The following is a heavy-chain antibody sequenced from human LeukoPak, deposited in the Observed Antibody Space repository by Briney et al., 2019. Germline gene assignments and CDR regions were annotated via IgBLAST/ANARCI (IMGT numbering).Heavy chain of an antibody. D-gene: IGHD3-16*01. J-gene: IGHJ4*02. CDR2: IYYSGAT. CDR1: GGSLDSFY. V-gene: IGHV4-59*01. CDR3: ARDPPGKGALDF. Sequence: PSETLSLTCTVSGGSLDSFYWSWIRQPPGKGLEYIGYIYYSGATNYDPSLKGQVTISVDMSKNQFSLKLISVTAADTAVYYCARDPPGKGALDFWGQGTLVTVSS.